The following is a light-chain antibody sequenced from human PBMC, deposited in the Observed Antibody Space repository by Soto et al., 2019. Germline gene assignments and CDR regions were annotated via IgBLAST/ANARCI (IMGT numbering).Light chain of an antibody. J-gene: IGKJ3*01. V-gene: IGKV3-11*01. CDR3: QQRSNGLS. CDR1: QSVSRN. Sequence: EIVLTQSPAILSLSPGERATFSCRASQSVSRNLDWYQHKPGQTPRLLIYDASNRATGIPVRFSGSGSGTDFTLTISNLEPEDFAVYYCQQRSNGLSFGPGTKVDIK. CDR2: DAS.